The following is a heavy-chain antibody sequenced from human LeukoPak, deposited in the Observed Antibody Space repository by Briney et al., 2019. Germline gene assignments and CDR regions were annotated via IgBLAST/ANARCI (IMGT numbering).Heavy chain of an antibody. J-gene: IGHJ4*02. V-gene: IGHV1-2*02. CDR3: VREGEGPLSKDFDY. CDR1: GFTFADHY. D-gene: IGHD2/OR15-2a*01. CDR2: IGPHSTFT. Sequence: ASVKVSCKSSGFTFADHYIHWVRQGPGQGLEWMGYIGPHSTFTSSPQEFQGRVTMTRDTSMTTAYMELTRLTSDDTAVYYCVREGEGPLSKDFDYWGQGTLVTVSS.